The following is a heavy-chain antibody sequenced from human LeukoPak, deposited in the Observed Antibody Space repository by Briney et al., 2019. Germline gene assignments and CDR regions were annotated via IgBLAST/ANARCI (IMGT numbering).Heavy chain of an antibody. CDR2: IYTSGST. J-gene: IGHJ6*03. V-gene: IGHV4-61*02. CDR3: ARAGPYDSSGYYYQYYYYMDV. D-gene: IGHD3-22*01. Sequence: PSETLSLTCTVSGGSISSGSYYWSWIRQPAGKGLEWIGRIYTSGSTNYNPSPKSRVTISVDTSKNQFSLKLSSVTAADTAVYYCARAGPYDSSGYYYQYYYYMDVWGKGTTVTISS. CDR1: GGSISSGSYY.